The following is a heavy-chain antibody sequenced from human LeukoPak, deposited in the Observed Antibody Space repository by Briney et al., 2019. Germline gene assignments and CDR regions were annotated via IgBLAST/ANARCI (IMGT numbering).Heavy chain of an antibody. V-gene: IGHV3-23*01. J-gene: IGHJ4*02. Sequence: GGSLRLSCAASGFTFTSYSMNWVRQAPGKGLEWVSTISGGGGSTYYADSVKGRFTISRDNSKNTLYLQVNSPRAEDTAVYYCAKGGKWDVTPFDYWGQGILVTVSS. CDR2: ISGGGGST. CDR3: AKGGKWDVTPFDY. D-gene: IGHD1-26*01. CDR1: GFTFTSYS.